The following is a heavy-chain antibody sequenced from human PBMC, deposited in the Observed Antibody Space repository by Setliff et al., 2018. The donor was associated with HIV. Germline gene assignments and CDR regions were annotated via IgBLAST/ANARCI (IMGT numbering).Heavy chain of an antibody. D-gene: IGHD3-3*01. V-gene: IGHV2-5*01. J-gene: IGHJ4*02. CDR1: GFSLTTTGVG. Sequence: SGPTLVNPTQTLTLTCTFSGFSLTTTGVGVGWIRQPPGKALEWLAVIYWNDGKSYSPSLKNRVNIAKDASENQVGLTMTHMGPVDTATYYCAHMRSNDDSWSGYPYWGQGILVTVSS. CDR3: AHMRSNDDSWSGYPY. CDR2: IYWNDGK.